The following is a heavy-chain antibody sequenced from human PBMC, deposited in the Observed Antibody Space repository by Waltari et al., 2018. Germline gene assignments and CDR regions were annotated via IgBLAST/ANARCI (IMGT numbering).Heavy chain of an antibody. CDR1: GFTFSTYV. CDR3: ARVSGVDY. D-gene: IGHD7-27*01. V-gene: IGHV3-23*01. Sequence: EVQLLESGGGFVQPGGSLRLPCAAPGFTFSTYVMNWVRQAPGKGLEWVSSISDGGGIINYADSEKGRFTISRDNSKNTVYLQMKSLRAEDTAVYYCARVSGVDYWGQGTLVTITA. CDR2: ISDGGGII. J-gene: IGHJ4*02.